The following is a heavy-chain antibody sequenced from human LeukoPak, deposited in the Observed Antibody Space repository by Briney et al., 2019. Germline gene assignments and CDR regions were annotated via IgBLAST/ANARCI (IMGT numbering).Heavy chain of an antibody. CDR3: ATEQWLAPPPDS. D-gene: IGHD6-19*01. CDR2: INTDGTVT. V-gene: IGHV3-74*01. J-gene: IGHJ4*02. CDR1: GFTFSKYW. Sequence: GGSQRLSCAASGFTFSKYWMLWVRQAPGKGLESVSRINTDGTVTTYADSVKGRFTVSRDNADNTMFLQMNSVRDEDTAVYYCATEQWLAPPPDSWGQGTPVTVSS.